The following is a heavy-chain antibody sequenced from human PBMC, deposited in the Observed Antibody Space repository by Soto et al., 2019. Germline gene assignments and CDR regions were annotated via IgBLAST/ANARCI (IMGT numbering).Heavy chain of an antibody. CDR3: AKDLLGPGRAYGMDV. J-gene: IGHJ6*02. Sequence: QVQLVESGGGVVQPGRSLRLSCAASGFTFSSYGMHWVRQAPGKGLEWVAVISYDGSNKYYADSVKGRFTISRDNSKNTLYLQMNSLRAEDTAVYYCAKDLLGPGRAYGMDVWGQVTTVTVSS. CDR1: GFTFSSYG. D-gene: IGHD7-27*01. CDR2: ISYDGSNK. V-gene: IGHV3-30*18.